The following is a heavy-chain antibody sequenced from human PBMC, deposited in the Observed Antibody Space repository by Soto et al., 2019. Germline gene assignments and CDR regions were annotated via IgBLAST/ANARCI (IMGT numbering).Heavy chain of an antibody. D-gene: IGHD6-13*01. CDR1: GGSISSSSYY. Sequence: QLQLQESGPGLVKPSETLSLTCTVSGGSISSSSYYWGWIRQPPGKGLEWIGSIYYSGSTYYNPSLKSRVTISVAPSKNQFSLKLSSVTAADTAVYYCARLGNRQQPRQVFDYWGQGTLVTVSS. V-gene: IGHV4-39*01. CDR2: IYYSGST. CDR3: ARLGNRQQPRQVFDY. J-gene: IGHJ4*02.